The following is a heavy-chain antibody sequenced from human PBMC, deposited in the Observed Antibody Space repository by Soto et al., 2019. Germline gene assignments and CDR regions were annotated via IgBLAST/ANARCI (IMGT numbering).Heavy chain of an antibody. Sequence: QVHLQESGPGLLKPSETLTLTCTVSGGSLNNGNYYWSWLRQPPGKALEWIGHIYYSGSTSYNPSLKSRVIMSIDMSKSQFSLRLTSVTAADTAVYFCARDPGVGLSARWFDSWGQGALITVAS. J-gene: IGHJ5*01. CDR1: GGSLNNGNYY. V-gene: IGHV4-61*01. CDR3: ARDPGVGLSARWFDS. CDR2: IYYSGST. D-gene: IGHD2-8*01.